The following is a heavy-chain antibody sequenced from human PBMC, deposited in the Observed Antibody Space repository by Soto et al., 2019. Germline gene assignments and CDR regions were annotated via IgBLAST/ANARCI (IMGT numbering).Heavy chain of an antibody. J-gene: IGHJ4*02. CDR1: GYSFTSYD. V-gene: IGHV1-8*02. Sequence: QVQLVQSGAEVKKPGASVKVSCKTSGYSFTSYDINWLLQATGQGLEWMGWMNPNSGNTGNAQNLQGRVTLTMNTSISTAYMELNSLRSQDTAVYYCVTTGFGSSGWSQGTLVTVSS. CDR2: MNPNSGNT. D-gene: IGHD3-22*01. CDR3: VTTGFGSSG.